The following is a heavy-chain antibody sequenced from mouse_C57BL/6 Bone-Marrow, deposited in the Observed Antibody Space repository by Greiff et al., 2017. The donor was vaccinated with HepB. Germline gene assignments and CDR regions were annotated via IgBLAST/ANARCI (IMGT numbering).Heavy chain of an antibody. CDR2: IYPGSGNT. CDR1: GYTFPDYY. V-gene: IGHV1-76*01. J-gene: IGHJ2*01. Sequence: VQLQQSGAELVRPGASVKLSCKASGYTFPDYYINWVKQRPGQGLEWIARIYPGSGNTYYNEKFKGKATLTAEKSSSTAYMQLSSLTSEDSAVYFCARGWAFDHWGQGTTLTVSS. CDR3: ARGWAFDH. D-gene: IGHD1-1*02.